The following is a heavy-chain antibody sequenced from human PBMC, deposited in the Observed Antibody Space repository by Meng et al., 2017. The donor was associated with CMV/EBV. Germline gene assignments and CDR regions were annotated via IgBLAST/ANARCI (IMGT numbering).Heavy chain of an antibody. CDR3: AREGSSRPIDY. V-gene: IGHV4-34*01. CDR1: GGSFSGYY. J-gene: IGHJ4*02. Sequence: GSLRLSCAVYGGSFSGYYWSWIRQPPGKGREWIREINLSGSTNYNPSLKSRFTIPVDTSKNQFSLKLSSVTAADTAVYYCAREGSSRPIDYWGQGTLVTVSS. D-gene: IGHD6-6*01. CDR2: INLSGST.